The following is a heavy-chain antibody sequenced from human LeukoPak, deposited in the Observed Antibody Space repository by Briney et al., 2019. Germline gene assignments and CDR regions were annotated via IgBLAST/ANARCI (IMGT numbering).Heavy chain of an antibody. CDR3: ARDPYYDSSGPDYFDY. CDR1: GFTFSSYE. D-gene: IGHD3-22*01. J-gene: IGHJ4*02. Sequence: PGGSLRLSCAASGFTFSSYEMNWVRQAPGKGLEWVSCISSSSDTIYYADSVKGRFTISRDNAKNSLYLQMNSLRAEDTAVYYCARDPYYDSSGPDYFDYWGQGTLVTVSS. CDR2: ISSSSDTI. V-gene: IGHV3-48*03.